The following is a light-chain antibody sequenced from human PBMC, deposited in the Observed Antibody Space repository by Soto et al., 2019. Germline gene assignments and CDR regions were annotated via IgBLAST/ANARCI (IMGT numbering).Light chain of an antibody. CDR3: QKSDGAPGGT. CDR1: QGMNNN. V-gene: IGKV1-27*01. Sequence: DIQMTQSPSSLSASVLDRVTITCRASQGMNNNVAWYQQKPGKVPKLLIYAASTLQSGVPSRFSGSGSGTDFTLTISSLQPEDVATYYCQKSDGAPGGTFGQGTKVEIK. CDR2: AAS. J-gene: IGKJ1*01.